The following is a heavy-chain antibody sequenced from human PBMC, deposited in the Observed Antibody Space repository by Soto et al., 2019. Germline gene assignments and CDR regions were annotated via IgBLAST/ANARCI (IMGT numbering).Heavy chain of an antibody. CDR3: AICSNWFDP. J-gene: IGHJ5*02. D-gene: IGHD3-10*02. Sequence: GASVKVSCKATGYTFTSYDINWVRQATGQGLEWMGWMNPNSGNTGYAQKFQGRVNMTKKTSIITAYMELSSLISEDTAVYYCAICSNWFDPWGQGTLVSVSS. V-gene: IGHV1-8*01. CDR1: GYTFTSYD. CDR2: MNPNSGNT.